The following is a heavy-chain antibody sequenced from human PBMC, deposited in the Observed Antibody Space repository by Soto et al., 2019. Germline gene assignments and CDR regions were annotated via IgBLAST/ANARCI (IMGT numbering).Heavy chain of an antibody. Sequence: QVQLQESGPGLVKPSQTLSLTCTVSGGSISSGNYYWSWIRQPPGKGLEWIGFSSYSGTTHYSASHTTPVSISVDTSTNQFSLVLCSVTAADTAVYYCASTGTPVPGLYSFDYWGQGTLVTVSS. V-gene: IGHV4-30-4*01. CDR1: GGSISSGNYY. D-gene: IGHD1-1*01. CDR2: SSYSGTT. CDR3: ASTGTPVPGLYSFDY. J-gene: IGHJ4*02.